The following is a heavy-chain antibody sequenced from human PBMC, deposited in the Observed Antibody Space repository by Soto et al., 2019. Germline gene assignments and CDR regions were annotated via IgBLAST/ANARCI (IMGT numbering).Heavy chain of an antibody. D-gene: IGHD3-22*01. CDR3: ARGYYDTSGYYPIDF. CDR2: IKPDGREK. J-gene: IGHJ4*02. Sequence: GGSLRPSCAASGFSFSSYWMTWVRQAPGKGLEWVANIKPDGREKYYVASVKGRFTISRDNGKNLLYLQMDSLTPDDTAVYYCARGYYDTSGYYPIDFWGQGTLVTVSS. CDR1: GFSFSSYW. V-gene: IGHV3-7*03.